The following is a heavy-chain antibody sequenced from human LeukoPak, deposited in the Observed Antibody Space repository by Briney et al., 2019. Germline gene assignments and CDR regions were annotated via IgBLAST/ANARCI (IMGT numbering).Heavy chain of an antibody. D-gene: IGHD2-2*01. J-gene: IGHJ5*02. CDR3: AGTGYCSSTSCYSWFDP. V-gene: IGHV5-10-1*01. Sequence: GESLKISCKGSGYSFITYWISWVRQMPGKGLEWMGRIDPSDSYTNYSPSFQGHVTISADKSISTAYLQWSSLKASDTAMYYCAGTGYCSSTSCYSWFDPWGQGTLVTVSS. CDR1: GYSFITYW. CDR2: IDPSDSYT.